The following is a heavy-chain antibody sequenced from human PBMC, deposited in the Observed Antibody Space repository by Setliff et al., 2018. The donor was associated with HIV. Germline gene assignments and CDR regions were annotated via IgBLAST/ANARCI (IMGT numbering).Heavy chain of an antibody. D-gene: IGHD5-12*01. CDR1: GYTFTSSG. Sequence: ASVKVSCKASGYTFTSSGISWVRPAPGQGLEWMGWLSAYNGNTNYAQKLQGRVTMTTDTSTSTAYMELRSLRSDDTAVYYCARDVYSGYDIVGWGYWGQGTLVTVSS. V-gene: IGHV1-18*01. J-gene: IGHJ4*02. CDR2: LSAYNGNT. CDR3: ARDVYSGYDIVGWGY.